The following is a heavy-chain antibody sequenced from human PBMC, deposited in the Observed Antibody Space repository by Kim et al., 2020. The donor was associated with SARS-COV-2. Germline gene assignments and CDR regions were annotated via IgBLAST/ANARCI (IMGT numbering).Heavy chain of an antibody. CDR1: GYPFTNYY. Sequence: ASVKVSCKASGYPFTNYYINWVRQAPGQGLEWMGVINPSSGTTGYAQKFRGRVTMTSDTSTSTVDMELSSLRSEDTAVYYCARAASDRNSNWLDLWGQGT. CDR3: ARAASDRNSNWLDL. CDR2: INPSSGTT. D-gene: IGHD6-25*01. J-gene: IGHJ5*02. V-gene: IGHV1-46*01.